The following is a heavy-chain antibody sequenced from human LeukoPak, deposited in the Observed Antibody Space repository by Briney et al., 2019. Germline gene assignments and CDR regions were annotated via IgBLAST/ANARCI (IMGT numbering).Heavy chain of an antibody. D-gene: IGHD3-22*01. CDR2: IVGSGGSA. J-gene: IGHJ4*02. V-gene: IGHV3-23*01. CDR3: TKTTTGYSSGQYPGWPADH. Sequence: GGSLRLSCTASGFTFNNYAMYWVRQAPRKGLEWVAGIVGSGGSAHYADSVKGRFTISRDNSKNTVYLQMDSLRGEDTAVYYCTKTTTGYSSGQYPGWPADHWGQGALVTVSS. CDR1: GFTFNNYA.